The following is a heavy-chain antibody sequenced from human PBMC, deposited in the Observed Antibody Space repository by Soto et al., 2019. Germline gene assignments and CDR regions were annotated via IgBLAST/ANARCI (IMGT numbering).Heavy chain of an antibody. CDR3: AKDRFRRFLEWFPLPSGFDP. D-gene: IGHD3-3*01. Sequence: GGSLRLSCAASGFTFSSYAMSWVRQAPGKGLEWVSAISGSGGSTYYADSVKGRFTISRDNSKNTLYLQMNSLRAEDTAVYYCAKDRFRRFLEWFPLPSGFDPWGQGTLVTVSS. CDR2: ISGSGGST. CDR1: GFTFSSYA. V-gene: IGHV3-23*01. J-gene: IGHJ5*02.